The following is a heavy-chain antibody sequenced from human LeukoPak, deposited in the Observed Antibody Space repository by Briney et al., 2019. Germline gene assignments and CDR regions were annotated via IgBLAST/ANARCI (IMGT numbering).Heavy chain of an antibody. J-gene: IGHJ5*02. CDR3: AREYRGSDCTNGVCYINWFDP. D-gene: IGHD2-8*01. CDR2: IKQDGSEK. Sequence: GGSLRLSCAASGFTFSSYWMGWVRQAPGKGLEWVANIKQDGSEKYYVDSVKGRFTISRDNAKNSLYLQMNSLRAEDTAVYYCAREYRGSDCTNGVCYINWFDPWGQGTLVTVSS. CDR1: GFTFSSYW. V-gene: IGHV3-7*01.